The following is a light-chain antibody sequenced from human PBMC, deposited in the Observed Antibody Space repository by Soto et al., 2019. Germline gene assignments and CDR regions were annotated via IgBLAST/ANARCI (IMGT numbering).Light chain of an antibody. CDR2: DAS. J-gene: IGKJ4*01. CDR3: QQLNNYXLT. V-gene: IGKV1D-13*01. CDR1: QGISSA. Sequence: AIHLTQSPSSLSASVRCRATITCLASQGISSALAWYQQKPGKAPKLLIYDASSLESGVPSRFSGSGSRTDFTLTISSLKXEDCATYYCQQLNNYXLTFGGGTKVDIK.